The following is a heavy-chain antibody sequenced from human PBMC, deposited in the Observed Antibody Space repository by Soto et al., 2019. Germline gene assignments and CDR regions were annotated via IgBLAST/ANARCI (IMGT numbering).Heavy chain of an antibody. CDR2: INHRGST. Sequence: SETLSLTCAVYGGSFSGYYWSWIRQPPGKGLEWIGEINHRGSTNYSPSLKSRVTISVDTSKNQFSLKLSSVTAADTAVYYCARVPRIAAAGTWEWWFDPWGQGTLVTVSS. J-gene: IGHJ5*02. V-gene: IGHV4-34*01. CDR1: GGSFSGYY. D-gene: IGHD6-13*01. CDR3: ARVPRIAAAGTWEWWFDP.